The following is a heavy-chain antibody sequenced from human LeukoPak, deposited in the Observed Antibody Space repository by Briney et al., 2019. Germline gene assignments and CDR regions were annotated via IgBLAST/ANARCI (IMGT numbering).Heavy chain of an antibody. CDR2: INHSGST. J-gene: IGHJ6*03. CDR3: ARLGYCGGDCYYYYMDV. Sequence: SETLSLTCAVYGGSFSGYYWSWIRQPPGKGLEWIGEINHSGSTNYNPSLESRVTISVDTSKNQFSLKLSSVTAADTAVYYCARLGYCGGDCYYYYMDVWGKGTTVTISS. D-gene: IGHD2-21*01. CDR1: GGSFSGYY. V-gene: IGHV4-34*01.